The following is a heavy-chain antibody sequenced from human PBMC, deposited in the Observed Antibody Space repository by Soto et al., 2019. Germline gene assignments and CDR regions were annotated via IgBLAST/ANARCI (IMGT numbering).Heavy chain of an antibody. V-gene: IGHV4-34*01. Sequence: SETLSLTCAVYGGSFSGYYWSWIRQPPGKGLEWIGEINHSGSTNYNPSLKSRVTISVDTSKNQFSLKLSSVTAADTAVYYCARRPGADVAAAGTPYYFDYWGQGTLVTVSS. D-gene: IGHD6-13*01. J-gene: IGHJ4*02. CDR3: ARRPGADVAAAGTPYYFDY. CDR2: INHSGST. CDR1: GGSFSGYY.